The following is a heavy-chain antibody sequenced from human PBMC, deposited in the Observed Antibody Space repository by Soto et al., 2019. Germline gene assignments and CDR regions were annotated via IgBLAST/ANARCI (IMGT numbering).Heavy chain of an antibody. J-gene: IGHJ4*02. Sequence: QVQLVESGGGVVQPGRSLRLSCAASGFTFSSYAMHWVRRAPGKGLEWVAAVSHDGKSGFYADSVSGRFTVSRDNSNSLVYLQMDRLRPEDTALFYCARLDKFNGGWSWGQGTAVTVSS. D-gene: IGHD6-19*01. CDR1: GFTFSSYA. CDR2: VSHDGKSG. CDR3: ARLDKFNGGWS. V-gene: IGHV3-30*14.